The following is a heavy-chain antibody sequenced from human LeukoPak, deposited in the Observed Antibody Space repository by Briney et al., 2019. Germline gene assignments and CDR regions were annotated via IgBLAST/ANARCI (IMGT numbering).Heavy chain of an antibody. Sequence: PSETLSLTCTVSGGSISSYYWSWIRQPPGKGLEWIGYIYYSGSTNYNPSLKSRVTISVDTSKNQFSLKLSSVTAADTAVYYCARHGGRYGSGQNFDYWGQGTLVTVSS. V-gene: IGHV4-59*08. CDR2: IYYSGST. CDR1: GGSISSYY. CDR3: ARHGGRYGSGQNFDY. J-gene: IGHJ4*02. D-gene: IGHD3-10*01.